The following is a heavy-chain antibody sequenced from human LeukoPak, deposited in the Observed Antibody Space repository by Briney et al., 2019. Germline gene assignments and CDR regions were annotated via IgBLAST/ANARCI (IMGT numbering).Heavy chain of an antibody. CDR2: FTSDGTI. D-gene: IGHD3-9*01. V-gene: IGHV3-23*01. J-gene: IGHJ4*02. CDR1: GFTLSSCA. CDR3: ARSYYDILTGYSNFDY. Sequence: PGGSLRLSCAASGFTLSSCAMYWVRQAPGKGLEWVSAFTSDGTIYYADSVKGRFTISRDNSKNTLFLQMDSLRAEDTAVYYCARSYYDILTGYSNFDYWGQGTLVTVSS.